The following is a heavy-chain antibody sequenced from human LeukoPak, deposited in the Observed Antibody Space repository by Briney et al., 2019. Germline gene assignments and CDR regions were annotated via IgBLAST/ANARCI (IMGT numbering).Heavy chain of an antibody. D-gene: IGHD3-16*01. CDR2: ISSSSSTI. J-gene: IGHJ6*03. CDR1: GFTFSSYS. CDR3: ARESLDYYYMDV. Sequence: GGSLRLSCAASGFTFSSYSMNWVRQAPGKGLEWVSYISSSSSTIYYADSVKGRFTISRDNAKNSLYLQMNSLRAEDTAVYYCARESLDYYYMDVWGKGTTVTVSS. V-gene: IGHV3-48*01.